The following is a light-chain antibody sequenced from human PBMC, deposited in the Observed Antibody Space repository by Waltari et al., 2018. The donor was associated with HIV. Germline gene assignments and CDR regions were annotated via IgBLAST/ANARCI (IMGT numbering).Light chain of an antibody. CDR2: WAL. J-gene: IGKJ1*01. CDR1: QNILHSSNKKNY. V-gene: IGKV4-1*01. Sequence: DIVMTQSPDSLAVSLGERTTINCKSSQNILHSSNKKNYLAWYQQKPGQPPKLLISWALTRESGVPDRFSGSGSGTDFTLTVSDLQAEDVAVYYCQQYYSTPPTFGQGTKVEIK. CDR3: QQYYSTPPT.